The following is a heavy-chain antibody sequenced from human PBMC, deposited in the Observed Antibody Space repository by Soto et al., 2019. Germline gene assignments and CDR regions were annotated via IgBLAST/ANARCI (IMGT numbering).Heavy chain of an antibody. D-gene: IGHD1-1*01. CDR3: ARVRYNLFDY. CDR1: VDSISTFY. Sequence: KPSETLSLTCTFSVDSISTFYWSWIRQPPGKGLEWIGYIHYSGSTNYNPSLKSQVIISVDTSKNQFSLKLSSVTAADTAVYFCARVRYNLFDYWGQGTLVTVSS. J-gene: IGHJ4*02. CDR2: IHYSGST. V-gene: IGHV4-59*01.